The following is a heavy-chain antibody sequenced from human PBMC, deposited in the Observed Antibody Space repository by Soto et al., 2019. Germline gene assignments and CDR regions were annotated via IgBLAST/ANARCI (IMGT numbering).Heavy chain of an antibody. J-gene: IGHJ6*04. CDR3: AKDLLLVIEMDA. D-gene: IGHD6-13*01. CDR2: ISGGGYNT. V-gene: IGHV3-23*01. CDR1: GFTFSSYA. Sequence: VQLLESGGGLVQPGGSLRLSCAASGFTFSSYAMSWVRQAPGKGLAWVSVISGGGYNTYYADAVKGRCTISRDNAQTTLYLQINSLRAEDTAVYYCAKDLLLVIEMDAWGKGTTGTVSS.